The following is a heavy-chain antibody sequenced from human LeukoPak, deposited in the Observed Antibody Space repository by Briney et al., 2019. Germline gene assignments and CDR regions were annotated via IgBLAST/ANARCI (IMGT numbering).Heavy chain of an antibody. J-gene: IGHJ4*02. V-gene: IGHV3-15*01. CDR3: TTDLGYSSGWDFDY. CDR2: IKSKTDGGTT. D-gene: IGHD6-19*01. CDR1: GFTFSNAW. Sequence: PGGSLRLSCAASGFTFSNAWMSWVRQAPGKGLEWVGRIKSKTDGGTTDYAAPVKGRFTISKDDSKNTLYLQMNSLKTEDTAVYYCTTDLGYSSGWDFDYWGQGTLVTVSS.